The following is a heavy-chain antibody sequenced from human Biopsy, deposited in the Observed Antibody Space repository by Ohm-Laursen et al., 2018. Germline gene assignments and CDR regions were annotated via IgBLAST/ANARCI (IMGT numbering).Heavy chain of an antibody. D-gene: IGHD1-26*01. CDR3: ARGPHSGSHSCFDY. V-gene: IGHV1-69*13. CDR2: IIPMFGTA. Sequence: SVKVSCKASGYTFTGYYLHWVRQAPGQGLEWMGGIIPMFGTANYAQMFQGRVTISADESTSTSYMELSSLTTEDTAIYYCARGPHSGSHSCFDYWGRGTLVTVSS. J-gene: IGHJ4*02. CDR1: GYTFTGYY.